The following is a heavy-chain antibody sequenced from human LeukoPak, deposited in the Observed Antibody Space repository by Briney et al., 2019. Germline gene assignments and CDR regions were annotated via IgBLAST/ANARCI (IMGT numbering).Heavy chain of an antibody. Sequence: GGSLRLSCAASGFTFSTYWMSWVRQAPGKGLEWVANIKQDGSEKYYVDSVKGRFTISRDNAKNSLSLQMNSLRAEDTAVYYCARVSLQNIVVVPAAQPYYYYYYYMDVWGKGTTVTVSS. J-gene: IGHJ6*03. CDR1: GFTFSTYW. D-gene: IGHD2-2*01. CDR3: ARVSLQNIVVVPAAQPYYYYYYYMDV. V-gene: IGHV3-7*01. CDR2: IKQDGSEK.